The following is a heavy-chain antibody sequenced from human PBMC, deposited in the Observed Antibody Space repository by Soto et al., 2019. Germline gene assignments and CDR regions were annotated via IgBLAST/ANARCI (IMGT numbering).Heavy chain of an antibody. CDR2: IKQDGSEK. Sequence: EVQLVESGGGLVQPGGSLRLSCAASGFTFSSYWMSWVRQAPGKGLEWVANIKQDGSEKYYVDSVKGRFTISRDNAKNSLYLQMNSLRAEDTAVYYCARDQRGVTDYFDYWGQGTLVTVSS. CDR3: ARDQRGVTDYFDY. CDR1: GFTFSSYW. D-gene: IGHD3-10*01. V-gene: IGHV3-7*01. J-gene: IGHJ4*02.